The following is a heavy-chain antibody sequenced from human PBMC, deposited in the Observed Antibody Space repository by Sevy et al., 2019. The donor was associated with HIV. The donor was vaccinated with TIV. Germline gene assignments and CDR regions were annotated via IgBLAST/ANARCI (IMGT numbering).Heavy chain of an antibody. J-gene: IGHJ4*02. CDR3: ASPLHYYDSPSAY. V-gene: IGHV3-21*01. Sequence: GGSLRLSCAAPGFTFSYYNMNWVRQAPGKGLEWVSSISSGSSYVYHADSVKGRFTISRDNAKNSLYLQMNSLRTEDTAVYYCASPLHYYDSPSAYWGQGTQVTVSS. CDR2: ISSGSSYV. CDR1: GFTFSYYN. D-gene: IGHD3-22*01.